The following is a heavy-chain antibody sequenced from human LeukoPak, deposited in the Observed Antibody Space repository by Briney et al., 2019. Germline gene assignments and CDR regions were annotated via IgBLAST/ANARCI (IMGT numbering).Heavy chain of an antibody. Sequence: ASVKVSCKASGYTFINYGISWVRQAPGQGLEWMGWISAYNGDTNYPQKFQGRVTMTTDTSTNTAYMELRSLRSDDTAVYYCARDGNNWNYVTFDYWGQGTLVTVSS. CDR1: GYTFINYG. D-gene: IGHD1-7*01. V-gene: IGHV1-18*01. J-gene: IGHJ4*02. CDR2: ISAYNGDT. CDR3: ARDGNNWNYVTFDY.